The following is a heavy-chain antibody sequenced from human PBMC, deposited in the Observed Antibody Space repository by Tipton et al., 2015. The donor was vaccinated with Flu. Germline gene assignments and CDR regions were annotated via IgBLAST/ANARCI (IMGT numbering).Heavy chain of an antibody. CDR3: ARVSGYYDSSGTRNDAFDI. V-gene: IGHV4-59*01. Sequence: TLSLTCTVSGGSISSYYWSWIRQPPGKGLEWIGYIYYSGSTNYNPSLKSRVPISVDTSKNQFSLKLSSVTAADTAVYYCARVSGYYDSSGTRNDAFDIWGQGTMVTVSS. J-gene: IGHJ3*02. CDR1: GGSISSYY. D-gene: IGHD3-22*01. CDR2: IYYSGST.